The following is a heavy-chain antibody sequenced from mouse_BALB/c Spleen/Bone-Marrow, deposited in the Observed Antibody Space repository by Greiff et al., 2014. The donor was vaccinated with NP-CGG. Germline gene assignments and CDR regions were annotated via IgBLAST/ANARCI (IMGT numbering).Heavy chain of an antibody. CDR3: ARYLNYYGAMDY. D-gene: IGHD1-1*01. V-gene: IGHV2-9*02. J-gene: IGHJ4*01. CDR1: GFSLTSHG. Sequence: VMLVESGPGLVAPSQSLSITCTVSGFSLTSHGVHWVRQSPGKGLEWLGIIWAGGSTNHNSALMSRLSISKDNSKSQVFLKMNSLQTDDTAIYYCARYLNYYGAMDYWGQGTSVTVSS. CDR2: IWAGGST.